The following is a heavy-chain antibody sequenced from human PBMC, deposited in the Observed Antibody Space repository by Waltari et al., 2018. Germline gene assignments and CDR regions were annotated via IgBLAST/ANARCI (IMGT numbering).Heavy chain of an antibody. CDR2: FEPEEGET. CDR1: GYTLTELS. V-gene: IGHV1-24*01. J-gene: IGHJ4*02. Sequence: QVQLVQSGAEVQKPGASVKVSCKVSGYTLTELSMHWVRQAPGKGLEWMGGFEPEEGETNYAQKCQVRVTMTEETSTDTAYMELSSLRAEDTAVYYCETLQWLVRDYFDYWGQGTLVTVSS. CDR3: ETLQWLVRDYFDY. D-gene: IGHD6-19*01.